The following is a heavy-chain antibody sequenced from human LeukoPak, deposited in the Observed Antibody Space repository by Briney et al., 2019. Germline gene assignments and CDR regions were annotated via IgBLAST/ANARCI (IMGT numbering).Heavy chain of an antibody. CDR2: IWSDGSNK. V-gene: IGHV3-30*02. D-gene: IGHD5-18*01. J-gene: IGHJ6*02. CDR1: GFTFSSYA. Sequence: GGSLRLSCAASGFTFSSYAMSWVRQAPGKGLEWVAQIWSDGSNKYYADSVKGRFTISRDQSKNTVFLQMNSLRVEDTALYYCAKDGQSYAPYAMDGWGQGTTVTVSS. CDR3: AKDGQSYAPYAMDG.